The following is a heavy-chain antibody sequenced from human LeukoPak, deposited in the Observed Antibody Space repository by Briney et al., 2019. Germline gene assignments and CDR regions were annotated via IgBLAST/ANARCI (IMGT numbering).Heavy chain of an antibody. Sequence: GGSLRLSCAASGFTFSSYAMSWVRQAPGKGLEWVSAISGSGGSTYYADSVKGRFTISRDNSKNTLYLQMNSLRAEDAAVYYCAKDQAMVRGVIITYFDYWGQGTLVTVSS. D-gene: IGHD3-10*01. CDR1: GFTFSSYA. V-gene: IGHV3-23*01. J-gene: IGHJ4*02. CDR2: ISGSGGST. CDR3: AKDQAMVRGVIITYFDY.